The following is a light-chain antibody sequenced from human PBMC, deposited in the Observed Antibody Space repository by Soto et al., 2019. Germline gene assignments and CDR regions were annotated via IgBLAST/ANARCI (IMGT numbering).Light chain of an antibody. CDR3: SSSTPTRGLV. V-gene: IGLV2-14*01. J-gene: IGLJ1*01. CDR2: DVS. Sequence: QSALTQPASVSGSLGQSISISCTEDSSDLTYNSVSWYQHHPHKAPKLIIYDVSYRPSGVSTRFSRSQSAGSASLTISGLQAEEEADYYCSSSTPTRGLVFGSGTKVTVL. CDR1: SSDLTYNS.